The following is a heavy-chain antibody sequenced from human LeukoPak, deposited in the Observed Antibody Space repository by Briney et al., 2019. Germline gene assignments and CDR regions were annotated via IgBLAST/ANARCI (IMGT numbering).Heavy chain of an antibody. V-gene: IGHV3-23*01. D-gene: IGHD3-22*01. CDR2: MGCTSGCT. Sequence: PGGALRLSCQTSGFTFFMYAMSWVRQAPGKGLGWVASMGCTSGCTFYPDSVKGRFTISRDNSKNVLYLRMNSLTAEDTAIYYCAKDRPNFHENSGHYYRRDGDSWGQGTLVTVSS. J-gene: IGHJ5*01. CDR1: GFTFFMYA. CDR3: AKDRPNFHENSGHYYRRDGDS.